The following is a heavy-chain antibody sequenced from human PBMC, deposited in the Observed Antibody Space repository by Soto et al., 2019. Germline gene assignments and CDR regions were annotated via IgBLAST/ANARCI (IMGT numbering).Heavy chain of an antibody. CDR3: ARSYDSSGRPRHYFEY. CDR1: GGSISSYY. D-gene: IGHD3-22*01. V-gene: IGHV4-59*01. CDR2: VYDSGST. Sequence: PSETLSLTCTVSGGSISSYYWIWIRQPPGNGLEYIGYVYDSGSTKYNPSLKSRVTISLDTSKNQFSLKLSSVTAADTAVYYCARSYDSSGRPRHYFEYWGQGALVTVSS. J-gene: IGHJ4*02.